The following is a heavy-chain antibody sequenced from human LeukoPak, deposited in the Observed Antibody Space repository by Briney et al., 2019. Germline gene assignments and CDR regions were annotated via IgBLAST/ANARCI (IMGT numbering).Heavy chain of an antibody. CDR1: GFTFSSYA. J-gene: IGHJ6*02. V-gene: IGHV3-30*04. D-gene: IGHD2-2*01. CDR2: ISYDGSNK. CDR3: ARDNVVVPAAMNYYYYYGMDV. Sequence: GGPLRLSCAASGFTFSSYAMHWVRQAPGKGLEWVAVISYDGSNKYYADSVKGRFTISRDNSKNTLYLQMNSLRAEDTAVYYCARDNVVVPAAMNYYYYYGMDVWGQGTTVTVSS.